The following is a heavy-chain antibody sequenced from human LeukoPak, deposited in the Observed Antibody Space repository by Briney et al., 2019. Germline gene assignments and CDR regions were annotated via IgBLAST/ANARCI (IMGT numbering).Heavy chain of an antibody. Sequence: PSQTLSLTCTVSGGSISSGGYYWSWIRQHPGKGLEWIGYIYYSGSTYYNPSLKGRVTISVDTSKNQFSLKLSSVTAADTAVYYCARDPGVGVTTSGNWFDPWGQGTLVTVSS. CDR2: IYYSGST. J-gene: IGHJ5*02. V-gene: IGHV4-31*03. CDR3: ARDPGVGVTTSGNWFDP. CDR1: GGSISSGGYY. D-gene: IGHD4-17*01.